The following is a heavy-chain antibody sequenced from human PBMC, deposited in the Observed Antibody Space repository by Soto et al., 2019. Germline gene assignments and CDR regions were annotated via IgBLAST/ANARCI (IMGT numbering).Heavy chain of an antibody. D-gene: IGHD3-10*01. Sequence: SETLSLTCTVSGGSISSYYWSWIRQPPGKGLEWIGYIYYSGSTNYNPSLKSRVTISVDTSKNQFSLKLSSVTAADTAVYYCASLFPTMVRGVSYFDYWGQGTLVTVS. CDR3: ASLFPTMVRGVSYFDY. CDR2: IYYSGST. J-gene: IGHJ4*02. V-gene: IGHV4-59*08. CDR1: GGSISSYY.